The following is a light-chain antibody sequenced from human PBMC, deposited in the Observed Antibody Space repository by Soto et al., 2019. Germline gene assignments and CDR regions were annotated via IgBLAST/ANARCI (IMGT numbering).Light chain of an antibody. CDR3: QHYNSYSEA. V-gene: IGKV1-5*03. CDR2: KAS. Sequence: DLPMAPSPSPPSGSVWDRGTLPFRASQTISSWLAWYQQKPGKAPKLLIYKASTLKSGVPSRFSGSGSGTEFTLTISSLQPDDFATYYCQHYNSYSEAFGQGTKVDI. J-gene: IGKJ1*01. CDR1: QTISSW.